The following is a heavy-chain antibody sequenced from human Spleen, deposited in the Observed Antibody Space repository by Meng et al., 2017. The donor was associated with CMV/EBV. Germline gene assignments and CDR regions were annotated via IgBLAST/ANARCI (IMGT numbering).Heavy chain of an antibody. CDR2: IWYDGTNK. D-gene: IGHD6-13*01. V-gene: IGHV3-33*06. J-gene: IGHJ6*02. CDR1: GFTFSSYW. CDR3: AKDRSAEYYYYGMDV. Sequence: GESLKISCAASGFTFSSYWMHWVRQAPGKGLEWVAVIWYDGTNKYYADSVKGRFTISRDNSKNTLYLYMNSLRAEDTAVYYCAKDRSAEYYYYGMDVWGQGTTVTVSS.